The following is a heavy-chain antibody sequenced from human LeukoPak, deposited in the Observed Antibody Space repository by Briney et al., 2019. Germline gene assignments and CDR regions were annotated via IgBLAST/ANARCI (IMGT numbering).Heavy chain of an antibody. J-gene: IGHJ1*01. CDR2: ISGGGGYT. Sequence: GGSLRLSCAASGFTFSSYDMSWVRQAPGKGPEWVSGISGGGGYTYYADSVKGRFTISRDNSKNTLYLQMNSLRAEDTAVYYCAKDEVAPQHWGQGTLVTVSS. CDR1: GFTFSSYD. CDR3: AKDEVAPQH. D-gene: IGHD5-24*01. V-gene: IGHV3-23*01.